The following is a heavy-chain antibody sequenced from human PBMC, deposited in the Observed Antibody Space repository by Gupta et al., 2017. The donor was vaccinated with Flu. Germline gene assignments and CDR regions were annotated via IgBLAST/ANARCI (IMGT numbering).Heavy chain of an antibody. CDR2: VHFDGTT. CDR3: ARESTGQHNHDWFDP. D-gene: IGHD2-8*02. V-gene: IGHV4-59*02. CDR1: GDFVKNYY. Sequence: QVQLEESGPGLVKPSETLSLICAVSGDFVKNYYWSWVRQTPGEGLEWIGVVHFDGTTKSNPSLASRVTMSVDTSQNSVSLRLRSVTAADTGVYFCARESTGQHNHDWFDPWGQGTLITVSS. J-gene: IGHJ5*02.